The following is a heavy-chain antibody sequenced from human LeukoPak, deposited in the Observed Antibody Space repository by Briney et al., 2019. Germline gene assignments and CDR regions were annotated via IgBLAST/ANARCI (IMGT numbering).Heavy chain of an antibody. CDR1: GFTFDDYA. D-gene: IGHD5-18*01. CDR2: ISWNSGSI. CDR3: AKSLAETRGYSYGYDFDY. V-gene: IGHV3-9*01. J-gene: IGHJ4*02. Sequence: GGSLRLSCAASGFTFDDYAMHWVRQAPGKGLEWVSGISWNSGSIGYADSVKGRFTISRDNAKNSLYLQMNSLRAEDTALYYCAKSLAETRGYSYGYDFDYWGQGTLVTVSS.